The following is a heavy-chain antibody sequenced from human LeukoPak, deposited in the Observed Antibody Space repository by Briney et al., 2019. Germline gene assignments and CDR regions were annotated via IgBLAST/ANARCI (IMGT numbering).Heavy chain of an antibody. V-gene: IGHV7-4-1*02. CDR2: INTNTGNP. CDR3: ARDLADPPGTRLGYCSSTSCYSQFGGAQGVDY. CDR1: GYTFTSYA. Sequence: GASVKVSCKASGYTFTSYAMNWVRQAPGQGLEWMGWINTNTGNPTYAQGLTGRFVFSLDTSVSTAYLQISSLKAEDTAVYYCARDLADPPGTRLGYCSSTSCYSQFGGAQGVDYWGQGTLVTVSS. D-gene: IGHD2-2*01. J-gene: IGHJ4*02.